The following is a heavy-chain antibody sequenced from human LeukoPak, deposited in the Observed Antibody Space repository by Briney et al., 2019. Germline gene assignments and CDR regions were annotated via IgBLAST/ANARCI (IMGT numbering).Heavy chain of an antibody. Sequence: GGSLRPSCAASGFTFSSYAMSWVRQAPGKGLEWVSAISGSGGSTYYADSVKGRFTISRDNSKNTLYLQMNSLRAEDTAVYYCARSHDRERLRVTMDVWGKGTTVTVSS. V-gene: IGHV3-23*01. J-gene: IGHJ6*03. CDR1: GFTFSSYA. CDR2: ISGSGGST. D-gene: IGHD6-25*01. CDR3: ARSHDRERLRVTMDV.